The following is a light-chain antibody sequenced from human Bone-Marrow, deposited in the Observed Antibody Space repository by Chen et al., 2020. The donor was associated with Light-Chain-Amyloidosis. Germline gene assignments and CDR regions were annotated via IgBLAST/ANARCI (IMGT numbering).Light chain of an antibody. V-gene: IGKV3-11*01. Sequence: EIVLTQSPATLSLSPGERATLSCRASQSVSNYLAWYQQRPGQAPRLLIYDTSNRAPGIPARFSGRGSGTDFTLTIRSLQPEDFAIYYCQQRQAWPITFGGGTNVEIK. CDR2: DTS. CDR1: QSVSNY. CDR3: QQRQAWPIT. J-gene: IGKJ4*01.